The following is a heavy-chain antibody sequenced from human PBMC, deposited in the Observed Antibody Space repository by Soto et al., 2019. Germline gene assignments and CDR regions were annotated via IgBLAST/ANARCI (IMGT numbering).Heavy chain of an antibody. J-gene: IGHJ6*02. Sequence: PGGSLRLSCAASGFTFNSYGMHWVRQAPGKGLEWVAGISYDGSNKYYADSVQGRFTISRDNSKNTLYLQINRLRGEHKAVYYCAKSVSGPRYYYYGMDIRRQGTRVTVSS. V-gene: IGHV3-30*18. CDR1: GFTFNSYG. CDR3: AKSVSGPRYYYYGMDI. CDR2: ISYDGSNK. D-gene: IGHD6-25*01.